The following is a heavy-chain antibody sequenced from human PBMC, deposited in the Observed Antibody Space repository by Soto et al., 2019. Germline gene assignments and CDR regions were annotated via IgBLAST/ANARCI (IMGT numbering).Heavy chain of an antibody. Sequence: PSQTLSLTCAISGDSVSSNSAAWDWIRQSPSRGLEWLGRTYYRSKWYNDYAVSVKSRITINPDTSKNQFSLQLNSVTPEDTAVYYCARDMAGTTPSYYGMDVWGQGTTVTVSS. CDR3: ARDMAGTTPSYYGMDV. J-gene: IGHJ6*02. CDR2: TYYRSKWYN. V-gene: IGHV6-1*01. CDR1: GDSVSSNSAA. D-gene: IGHD1-1*01.